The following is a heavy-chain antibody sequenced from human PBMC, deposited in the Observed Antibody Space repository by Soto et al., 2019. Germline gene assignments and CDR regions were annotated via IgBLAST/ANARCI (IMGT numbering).Heavy chain of an antibody. V-gene: IGHV4-34*01. J-gene: IGHJ4*02. CDR2: INHSGST. CDR1: GGSFSGYY. Sequence: QVQLQQWGAGLLKPSETLSLTCAVYGGSFSGYYWSWIRQPPGKGLEWIGEINHSGSTNYNPSLKSRVTISVDTSNNQFALKLSSVTAADTAVYYCARVGSRDYVWGSYRSKAFDYLGQGTLVTVSS. D-gene: IGHD3-16*02. CDR3: ARVGSRDYVWGSYRSKAFDY.